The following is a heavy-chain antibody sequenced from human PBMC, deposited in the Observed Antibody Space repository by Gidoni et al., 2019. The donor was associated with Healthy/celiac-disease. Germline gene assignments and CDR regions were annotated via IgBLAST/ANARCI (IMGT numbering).Heavy chain of an antibody. V-gene: IGHV4-59*01. CDR1: GGSISSYY. J-gene: IGHJ4*02. CDR2: IYYSGST. D-gene: IGHD4-17*01. CDR3: ARYNSDSTVTHFDY. Sequence: QVQLQESGPGLVKPSETLSLTCTVSGGSISSYYWSWIRQPPGKGLEWIGYIYYSGSTNYNPSLKSRVTISVDTSKNQYSLKLSSVTAADTAVYYCARYNSDSTVTHFDYWGQGTLVTVSS.